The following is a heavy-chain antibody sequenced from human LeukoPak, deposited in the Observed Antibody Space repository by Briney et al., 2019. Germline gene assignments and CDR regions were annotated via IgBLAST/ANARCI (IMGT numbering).Heavy chain of an antibody. V-gene: IGHV1-69*04. Sequence: ASVKVSCKASGGTFSSYAISWVRQAPGQGLEWMGRIIPILGIASYAQKFQGRVTITADKSTSTAYMELSSLRSEDTAVYYCASIAVAGYYYYYGMDVWGQGTTVTVSS. D-gene: IGHD6-19*01. J-gene: IGHJ6*02. CDR3: ASIAVAGYYYYYGMDV. CDR1: GGTFSSYA. CDR2: IIPILGIA.